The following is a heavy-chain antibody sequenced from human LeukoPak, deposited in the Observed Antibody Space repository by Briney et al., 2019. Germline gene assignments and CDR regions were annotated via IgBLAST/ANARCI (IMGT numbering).Heavy chain of an antibody. V-gene: IGHV3-49*04. CDR2: IASETYGGTA. CDR3: PIAQTPYY. Sequence: AGRSLRLSCAASGFIVSINYMTWVRHAPGKGQEWVGFIASETYGGTAEYAASVKGRFTISRADSKSIAYLQMSSLKTEDTAVVYCPIAQTPYYWGEGTLVTVSS. J-gene: IGHJ4*02. CDR1: GFIVSINY.